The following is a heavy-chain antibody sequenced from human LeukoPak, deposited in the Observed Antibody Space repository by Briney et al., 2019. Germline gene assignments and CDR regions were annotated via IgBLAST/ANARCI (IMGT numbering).Heavy chain of an antibody. J-gene: IGHJ6*02. CDR2: ISGSGGST. CDR1: GFTFSSYA. V-gene: IGHV3-23*01. CDR3: AKASLYCTNGVCYTNYYYGMDV. Sequence: GGSLRLSCAASGFTFSSYAMSWVRQAPGKGLEWVSAISGSGGSTYYADSVKGRFTIPRDNSKNTLYLQMNSLRAEDTAVYYCAKASLYCTNGVCYTNYYYGMDVWGQGTTVTVSS. D-gene: IGHD2-8*01.